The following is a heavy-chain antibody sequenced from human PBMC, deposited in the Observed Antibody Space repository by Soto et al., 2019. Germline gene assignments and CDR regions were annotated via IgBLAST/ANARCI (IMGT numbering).Heavy chain of an antibody. J-gene: IGHJ4*02. D-gene: IGHD4-17*01. Sequence: GGSLRLSCAASGFTFSSYGMHWVRQAPGKGLEWVAVISYDGSNKYYADSVKGRFTISRDNSKNTLYLQMNSLRAEDTAVYYCAKDSGALKYGDYVDYFDYWGQGTLVTVSS. CDR3: AKDSGALKYGDYVDYFDY. V-gene: IGHV3-30*18. CDR2: ISYDGSNK. CDR1: GFTFSSYG.